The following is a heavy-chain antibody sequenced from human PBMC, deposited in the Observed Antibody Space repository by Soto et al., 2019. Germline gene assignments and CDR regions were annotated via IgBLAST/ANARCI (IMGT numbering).Heavy chain of an antibody. J-gene: IGHJ4*02. Sequence: EVQLVESGGGLVQPGRSLRLSCAASGFTFDDYAMHWVRQAPGKGLEWVSVISWNSGSIGYADSVKGRFTISRDNAKNSLYLQMNSLRAEDTALYYCAKGYDFWSGTIDYWGQGTLVTVSS. V-gene: IGHV3-9*01. D-gene: IGHD3-3*01. CDR3: AKGYDFWSGTIDY. CDR1: GFTFDDYA. CDR2: ISWNSGSI.